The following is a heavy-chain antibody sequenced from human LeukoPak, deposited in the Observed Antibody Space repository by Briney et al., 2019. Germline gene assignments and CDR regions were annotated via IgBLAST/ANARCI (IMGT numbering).Heavy chain of an antibody. V-gene: IGHV3-15*01. J-gene: IGHJ4*02. D-gene: IGHD3-3*01. CDR2: IKSKTDGGTT. Sequence: KPGGSLRLSCAASGFTFSNAWMSWVRPAPGKGLEWVGRIKSKTDGGTTDYAAPVKGRFTISRDDSKNTLYLQMNSLKTEDTAVYYCTTEPLWSGYYNFDYWGQGTLVTVSS. CDR1: GFTFSNAW. CDR3: TTEPLWSGYYNFDY.